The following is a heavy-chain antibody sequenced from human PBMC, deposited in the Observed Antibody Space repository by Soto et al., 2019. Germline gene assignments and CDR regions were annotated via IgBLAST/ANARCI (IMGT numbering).Heavy chain of an antibody. CDR1: GFTFSSYE. J-gene: IGHJ6*02. Sequence: GGSLRLSCAASGFTFSSYEMNWVRQAPGKGLEWVSYISSSGSTIYYADSVKGRFTISRDNAKNSLYLQMNSLRAEDTVVYYCAREKYSSSRNNYYGMDVWGQGTTVTVSS. D-gene: IGHD6-13*01. V-gene: IGHV3-48*03. CDR3: AREKYSSSRNNYYGMDV. CDR2: ISSSGSTI.